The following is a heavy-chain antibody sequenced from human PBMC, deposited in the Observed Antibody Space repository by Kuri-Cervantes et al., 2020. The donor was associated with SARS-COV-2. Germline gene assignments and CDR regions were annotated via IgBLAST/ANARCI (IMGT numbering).Heavy chain of an antibody. V-gene: IGHV1-18*01. CDR1: GGTFSSYA. CDR2: ISAYNGNT. CDR3: ARDGAAWVKRWQQNDAFDI. Sequence: ASVKVSCKASGGTFSSYAISWVRQAPGQGLEWMGWISAYNGNTNYAQKLQGRVTMTTDTSTSTAYMELRSLRSDDTAVYYCARDGAAWVKRWQQNDAFDIWGQGTMVTVSS. D-gene: IGHD5-24*01. J-gene: IGHJ3*02.